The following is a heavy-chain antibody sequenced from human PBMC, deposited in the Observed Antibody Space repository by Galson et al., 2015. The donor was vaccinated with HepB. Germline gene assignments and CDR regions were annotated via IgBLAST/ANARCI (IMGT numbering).Heavy chain of an antibody. CDR1: GFTFSNAW. CDR2: IKSKTDGGTT. CDR3: TTDWSSSTWVDY. D-gene: IGHD1-26*01. J-gene: IGHJ4*02. Sequence: SLRLSCAASGFTFSNAWMSWVRQAPGKGLEWVGRIKSKTDGGTTDYAAPVKGRFTISRDDSKNTLYLQMNSLKTEDTAVYYCTTDWSSSTWVDYWGQGTLVTVSS. V-gene: IGHV3-15*01.